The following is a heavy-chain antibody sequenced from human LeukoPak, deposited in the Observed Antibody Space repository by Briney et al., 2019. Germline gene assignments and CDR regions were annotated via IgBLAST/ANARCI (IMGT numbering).Heavy chain of an antibody. CDR2: IIPILGIA. D-gene: IGHD2-15*01. J-gene: IGHJ5*02. V-gene: IGHV1-69*04. Sequence: TVKVSCKASGGTFSSYTISWVRQAPGQGLEWMGRIIPILGIANYAQKFQGRVTITADKSTSTAYMELSSLRSEDTAVYYCAREGIVVVVAAANWFDPWGQGTLVTVSS. CDR1: GGTFSSYT. CDR3: AREGIVVVVAAANWFDP.